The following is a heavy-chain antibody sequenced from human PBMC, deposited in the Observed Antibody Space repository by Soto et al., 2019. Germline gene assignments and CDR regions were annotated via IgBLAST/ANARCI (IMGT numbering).Heavy chain of an antibody. Sequence: SETLSLTCTVSGGSISSGDYYWSWIRQPPGKGLEWIGYIYYSGSTYYNPSLKSRVTISVDTSKNQFSLKLSSVTAADTAVYYCARVTRSDFWSGHYGMDVWGQGTTVTVSS. CDR3: ARVTRSDFWSGHYGMDV. J-gene: IGHJ6*02. D-gene: IGHD3-3*01. V-gene: IGHV4-30-4*01. CDR1: GGSISSGDYY. CDR2: IYYSGST.